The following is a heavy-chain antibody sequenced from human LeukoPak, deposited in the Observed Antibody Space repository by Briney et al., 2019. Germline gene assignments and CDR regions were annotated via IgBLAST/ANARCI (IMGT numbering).Heavy chain of an antibody. V-gene: IGHV4-34*01. D-gene: IGHD5-18*01. CDR3: ARRYSYGSRFDY. CDR1: GGSFSGYY. J-gene: IGHJ4*02. Sequence: SETLSLTCAVYGGSFSGYYWSWIRQPPGKGLEWIGEINHSGSTNYNPSLKSRVTISVDTSKNQFSLKLSSVTAADTAVYYCARRYSYGSRFDYWGQGTLVTVSS. CDR2: INHSGST.